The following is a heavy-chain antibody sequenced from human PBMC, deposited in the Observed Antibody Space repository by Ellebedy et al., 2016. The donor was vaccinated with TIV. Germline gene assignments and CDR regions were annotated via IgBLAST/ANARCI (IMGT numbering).Heavy chain of an antibody. CDR2: IYSGGST. CDR3: ARDRRSSWYGNFDY. V-gene: IGHV3-66*01. CDR1: GFTFSSYS. Sequence: GESLKISXAASGFTFSSYSMNWVRQAPGKGLVWVSRIYSGGSTYYADSVKGRFTISRDNSKNTLYLQMNSLRAEDTAVYYCARDRRSSWYGNFDYWGQGTLVTVSS. J-gene: IGHJ4*02. D-gene: IGHD6-13*01.